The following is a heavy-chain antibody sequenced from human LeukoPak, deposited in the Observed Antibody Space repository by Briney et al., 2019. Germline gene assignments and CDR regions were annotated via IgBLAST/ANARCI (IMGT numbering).Heavy chain of an antibody. CDR3: AKASSTMASRGTYYYYYYMDV. J-gene: IGHJ6*03. D-gene: IGHD4/OR15-4a*01. CDR1: GFTFGSYG. V-gene: IGHV3-30*02. Sequence: GGSLRLSCAASGFTFGSYGMHWVRQAPGKGLEWVAVLWYGGSDKYYADSVKGRFTISRDTSKNTLYLQMNSLRPEDTAVYYCAKASSTMASRGTYYYYYYMDVWGKGTTVTVSS. CDR2: LWYGGSDK.